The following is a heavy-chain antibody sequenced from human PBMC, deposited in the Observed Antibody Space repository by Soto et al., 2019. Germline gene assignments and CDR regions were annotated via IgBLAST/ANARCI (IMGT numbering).Heavy chain of an antibody. CDR2: MNPNSGNT. CDR1: GNTFTSYD. CDR3: ARATTSGGSKPFDY. Sequence: QVQLVQSGAEVKKPGASVKVSCKASGNTFTSYDINWVRQATGQGPEWMGWMNPNSGNTGYAQKFQGRVTMTRDTSISTAYMELNSLTSEDTAVYYCARATTSGGSKPFDYWGQGTLVTVSS. J-gene: IGHJ4*02. V-gene: IGHV1-8*01. D-gene: IGHD2-15*01.